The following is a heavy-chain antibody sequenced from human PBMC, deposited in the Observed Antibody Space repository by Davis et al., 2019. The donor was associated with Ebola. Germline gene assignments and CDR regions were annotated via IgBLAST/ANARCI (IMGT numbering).Heavy chain of an antibody. J-gene: IGHJ6*02. Sequence: MPSETLSLTCTVSGGSISSSSYYWGWIRQPPGKGLGWIGSIYYSGSTYYNPSLKSRVTISVDTSKNQFSLKLSSVTAADTAVYYCARAAYGDYANYYYYGMDVWGQGTTVTVSS. D-gene: IGHD4-17*01. CDR2: IYYSGST. CDR1: GGSISSSSYY. V-gene: IGHV4-39*01. CDR3: ARAAYGDYANYYYYGMDV.